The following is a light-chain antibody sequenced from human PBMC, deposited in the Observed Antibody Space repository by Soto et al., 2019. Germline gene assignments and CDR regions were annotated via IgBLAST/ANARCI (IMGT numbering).Light chain of an antibody. CDR1: NSDVGDYNL. V-gene: IGLV2-14*01. CDR3: CSYSTDTTLYV. CDR2: DVS. Sequence: QSALAQPASVSGSPGQSITISCSVTNSDVGDYNLVSWYQQRPGEAPKLVIFDVSNRPSGVSDRFSGSKSGNTASLTISGLQAEDEGDYFCCSYSTDTTLYVFGSGTKVTVL. J-gene: IGLJ1*01.